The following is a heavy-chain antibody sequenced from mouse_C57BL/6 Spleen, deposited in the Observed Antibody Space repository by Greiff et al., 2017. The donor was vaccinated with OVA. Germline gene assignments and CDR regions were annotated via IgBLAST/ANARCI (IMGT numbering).Heavy chain of an antibody. CDR3: AKGDGNYGAMDY. CDR1: GFSLTSDG. J-gene: IGHJ4*01. Sequence: VQLQQSGPGLVQPSQSLSITCTVSGFSLTSDGVHWVRQPPGKGLEWLGVIWSGGSTDSNAAFISRLSISKDNAKSHVFFKMNRLQTDYTAIYYCAKGDGNYGAMDYWGQGTSVTVSS. V-gene: IGHV2-4*01. CDR2: IWSGGST. D-gene: IGHD2-1*01.